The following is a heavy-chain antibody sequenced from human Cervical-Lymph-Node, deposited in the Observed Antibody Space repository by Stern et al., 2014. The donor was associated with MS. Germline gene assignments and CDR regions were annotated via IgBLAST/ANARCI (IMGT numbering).Heavy chain of an antibody. D-gene: IGHD4-17*01. CDR2: LHSDDTT. J-gene: IGHJ4*02. Sequence: EVQLVQSGGGLIQPGGSLRLSCAASGFTLSDSHMIWVRQAPGKGLEWVSVLHSDDTTLYADSVKGRFTISRDNSKNTMYLKMDSLRVEDTAVYYCARADGRGENIWGQGTLVTVSS. V-gene: IGHV3-53*01. CDR3: ARADGRGENI. CDR1: GFTLSDSH.